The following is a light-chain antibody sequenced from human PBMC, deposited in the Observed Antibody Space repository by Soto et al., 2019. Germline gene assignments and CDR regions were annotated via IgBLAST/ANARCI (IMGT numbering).Light chain of an antibody. CDR3: HQRKSSCPT. CDR1: HDINAR. J-gene: IGKJ1*01. Sequence: EILLTQAPAPLSSFTGDRFTISCRASHDINARLALYQNRPGPAPRLLICLTAIPAAGILARFSASGIRTAFTLTISDVQTEDFAVYNFHQRKSSCPTFGQGTKVDIK. V-gene: IGKV3D-11*01. CDR2: LTA.